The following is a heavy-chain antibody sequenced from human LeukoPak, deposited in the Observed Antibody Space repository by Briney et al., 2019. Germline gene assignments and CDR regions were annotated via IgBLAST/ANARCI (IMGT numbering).Heavy chain of an antibody. Sequence: PGGSLRLSCVTSGFTFSLHGMHWVRQAPGKGLEWVAFIRFDGSNEYYRDSVQGRFTISRDNSKNTLFLQMNSLRVDDTAMYYCARYCTNGVCYTQSFDYWGQGTLVTVSS. V-gene: IGHV3-30*02. D-gene: IGHD2-8*01. CDR1: GFTFSLHG. J-gene: IGHJ4*02. CDR2: IRFDGSNE. CDR3: ARYCTNGVCYTQSFDY.